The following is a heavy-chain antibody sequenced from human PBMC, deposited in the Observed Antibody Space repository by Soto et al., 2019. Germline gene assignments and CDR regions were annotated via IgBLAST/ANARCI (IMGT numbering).Heavy chain of an antibody. Sequence: QITLKESGPTLVKPTQTLTLTCTFSGFSLSSTRMAVGWIRQPPGKALEWLALIYWDDDKRYSPFLKSRLTTTKHTSKTPVVLTMSNMDPVDTARYYCAHIVVAGLGYYFDYWGQGTLVTVSS. V-gene: IGHV2-5*02. J-gene: IGHJ4*02. CDR1: GFSLSSTRMA. D-gene: IGHD6-19*01. CDR3: AHIVVAGLGYYFDY. CDR2: IYWDDDK.